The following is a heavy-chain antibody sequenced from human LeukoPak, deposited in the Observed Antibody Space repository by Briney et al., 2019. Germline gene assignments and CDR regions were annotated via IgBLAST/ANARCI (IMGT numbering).Heavy chain of an antibody. J-gene: IGHJ4*02. CDR2: IYYSGST. CDR3: ARDLGYSYGYFDY. D-gene: IGHD5-18*01. CDR1: GGSISSYY. V-gene: IGHV4-59*01. Sequence: SETLSPTCTVSGGSISSYYWSWIRQPPGKGLEWIGYIYYSGSTNYNPSLKSRVTISVDTSKNQFSLKLSSVTAADTAVYYCARDLGYSYGYFDYWGQGTLVTVSS.